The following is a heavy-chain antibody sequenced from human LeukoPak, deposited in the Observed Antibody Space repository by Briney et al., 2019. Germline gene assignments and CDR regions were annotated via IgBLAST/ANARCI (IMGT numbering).Heavy chain of an antibody. CDR3: ARERAAASSDY. D-gene: IGHD6-13*01. CDR1: GFTFSSYS. J-gene: IGHJ4*02. CDR2: ISSSSSTI. V-gene: IGHV3-48*04. Sequence: GGSLRLSCAASGFTFSSYSMNWVRQAPGKGLEWVSYISSSSSTIYYADSVKGRFTISRDNAKNSLYLQMNSLRAEDTAVYYCARERAAASSDYWGQGTLVTVSS.